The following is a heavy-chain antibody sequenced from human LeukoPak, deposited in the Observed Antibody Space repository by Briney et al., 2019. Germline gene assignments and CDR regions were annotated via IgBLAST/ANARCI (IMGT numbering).Heavy chain of an antibody. J-gene: IGHJ4*02. CDR3: ARDYRMTVIVD. D-gene: IGHD3-22*01. CDR2: IYYSGST. CDR1: GGSISSYY. V-gene: IGHV4-59*12. Sequence: SETLSLTCTVSGGSISSYYWSWIRQPPGKGLEWIGYIYYSGSTYYNPSLKSRVTILVDTSKNQFSLNLRSVTAADTGVYYCARDYRMTVIVDWGLGTLVTVSS.